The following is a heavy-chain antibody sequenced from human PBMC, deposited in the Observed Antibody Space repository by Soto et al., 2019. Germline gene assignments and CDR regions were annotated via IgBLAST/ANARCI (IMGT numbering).Heavy chain of an antibody. CDR1: GDSMTRSVW. D-gene: IGHD7-27*01. CDR3: ARKAWVRFDY. CDR2: VFHTGNT. Sequence: SETLSLTCAVSGDSMTRSVWWTWVRQPPGKGLEWIGEVFHTGNTNYNPSLKSRVTMSVDKSTNEFSLKVTSVTAADTAIYYCARKAWVRFDYWGQGALVTVSS. J-gene: IGHJ4*02. V-gene: IGHV4-4*02.